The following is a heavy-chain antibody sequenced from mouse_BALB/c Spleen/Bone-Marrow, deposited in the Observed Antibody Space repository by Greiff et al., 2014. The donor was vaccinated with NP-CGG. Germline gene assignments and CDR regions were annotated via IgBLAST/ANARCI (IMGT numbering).Heavy chain of an antibody. D-gene: IGHD1-1*01. Sequence: DVKLQESGGALVQPGGSLKLSCATSGFSFSDYYMYWVRQTPEKRLEWVAYISDSGGSSYYPDTVKGRFTISRDNAKNTLYLQMSRLKSEDTAMYYCARLGDYSYFDYWGQGTTLTVSS. J-gene: IGHJ2*01. CDR1: GFSFSDYY. CDR3: ARLGDYSYFDY. CDR2: ISDSGGSS. V-gene: IGHV5-12*02.